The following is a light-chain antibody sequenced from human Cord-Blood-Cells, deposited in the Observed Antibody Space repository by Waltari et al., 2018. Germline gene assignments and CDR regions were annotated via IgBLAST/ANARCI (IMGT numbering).Light chain of an antibody. V-gene: IGKV1-8*01. CDR3: QQYYSYPRT. CDR2: AAS. CDR1: QGITSY. Sequence: AIRMTQSPSSLSASTGDRVPITCRASQGITSYLAWYQQKPGKAHKLLIYAASTLQSGVPSRFSGSGSGTDFTLTIRCLQSEDFATYYCQQYYSYPRTFGQGTKVEIK. J-gene: IGKJ1*01.